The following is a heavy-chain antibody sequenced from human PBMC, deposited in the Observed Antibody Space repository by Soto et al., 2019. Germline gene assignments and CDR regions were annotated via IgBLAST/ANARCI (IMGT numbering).Heavy chain of an antibody. Sequence: EVQLVESGGDLVQPGGSLRLSCAASGFTFSYYWMTWVRQAPGKGLEWVANIKQDGSDKYYVDSVKGRFTISRDNAKNSRYLQMNSLRAEDTAVYYCARGEAHDFWSGYLCGMDVWGQGTTVTVSS. V-gene: IGHV3-7*01. J-gene: IGHJ6*02. D-gene: IGHD3-3*01. CDR3: ARGEAHDFWSGYLCGMDV. CDR2: IKQDGSDK. CDR1: GFTFSYYW.